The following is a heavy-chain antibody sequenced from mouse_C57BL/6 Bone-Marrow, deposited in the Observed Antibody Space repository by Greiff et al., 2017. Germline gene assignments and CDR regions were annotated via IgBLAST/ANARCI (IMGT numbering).Heavy chain of an antibody. J-gene: IGHJ3*01. V-gene: IGHV1-15*01. CDR3: TRRPFYGSSPAWFAY. CDR2: IDPETGGT. Sequence: VQRVESGAELVRPGASVTLSCKASGYTFTDYEMHWVKQTPVHGLEWIGAIDPETGGTAYNQKFKGKAILTADKSSSTAYMERRSLTSEDSAVYYCTRRPFYGSSPAWFAYWGQGTLVTVSA. D-gene: IGHD1-1*01. CDR1: GYTFTDYE.